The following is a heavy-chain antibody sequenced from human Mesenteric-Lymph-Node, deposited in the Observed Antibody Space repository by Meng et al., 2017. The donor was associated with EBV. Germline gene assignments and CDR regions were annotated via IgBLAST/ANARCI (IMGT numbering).Heavy chain of an antibody. Sequence: VQSHESGPGWVKPSGTLSLTCGVSGDSIISTDTWWSWVRQPPGKGLEWIGEIFHAGNTNYNPSLKSQVTMSVDTSKNQFSLNLSSVTAADSAVYYCARGSHYTWDVWGQGTLVTVSS. CDR2: IFHAGNT. CDR1: GDSIISTDTW. D-gene: IGHD3-16*01. V-gene: IGHV4-4*02. CDR3: ARGSHYTWDV. J-gene: IGHJ4*02.